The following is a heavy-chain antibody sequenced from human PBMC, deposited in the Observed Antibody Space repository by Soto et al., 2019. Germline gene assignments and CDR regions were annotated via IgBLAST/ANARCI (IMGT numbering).Heavy chain of an antibody. CDR3: ARDQRFWNYFGGMDV. Sequence: GGSLRLSCAASGFTFSSYWMHWVRQAPGKGLVWVSRINSDGSSTSYADSVKGRFTISRDNAKNTLYLQMNSLRAEDTAVYYCARDQRFWNYFGGMDVWGQGTTVTVSS. J-gene: IGHJ6*02. D-gene: IGHD1-1*01. CDR1: GFTFSSYW. V-gene: IGHV3-74*01. CDR2: INSDGSST.